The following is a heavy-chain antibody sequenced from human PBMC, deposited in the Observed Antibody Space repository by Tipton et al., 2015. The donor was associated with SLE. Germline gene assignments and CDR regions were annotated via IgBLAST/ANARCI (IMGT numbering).Heavy chain of an antibody. Sequence: TLSLTCAVYGGPISGYYWSWIRQPPGKGLEWIGEINHSGSTNYNPSLKSRVTISVDTSKNHFSLKLSSVTAADTAVYYCARSIPGANSNWFDPWGQGTLVTVSS. CDR2: INHSGST. D-gene: IGHD4/OR15-4a*01. J-gene: IGHJ5*02. CDR1: GGPISGYY. V-gene: IGHV4-34*01. CDR3: ARSIPGANSNWFDP.